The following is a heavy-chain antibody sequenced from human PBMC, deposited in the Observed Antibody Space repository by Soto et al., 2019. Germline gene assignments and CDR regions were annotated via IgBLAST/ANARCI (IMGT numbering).Heavy chain of an antibody. Sequence: WGSLRLSCAASGLTFISFAMRCIRQAPGKGLEWVSAISGSGGSTYYADSVKGRFTISRDNSKNTLYLQMNSLRAEDTAVYYCAKADDDGDYGGYYWGQGTLVTVSS. CDR2: ISGSGGST. D-gene: IGHD4-17*01. J-gene: IGHJ4*02. CDR3: AKADDDGDYGGYY. V-gene: IGHV3-23*01. CDR1: GLTFISFA.